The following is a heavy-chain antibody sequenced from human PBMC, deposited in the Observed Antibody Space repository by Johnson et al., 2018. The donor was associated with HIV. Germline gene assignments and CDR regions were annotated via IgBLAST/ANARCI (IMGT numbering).Heavy chain of an antibody. J-gene: IGHJ3*02. CDR1: GFTFSSYG. CDR3: ARRVEGRRSANDAFDI. CDR2: ISYDGSNK. D-gene: IGHD1-1*01. Sequence: QVLLVESGGGVVQPGRSQRLSCAASGFTFSSYGMHWVHQAPGKGLEWVAVISYDGSNKYYGDPVNGRFTISRDESKNTLFLEMDSLRPEDTAVYYCARRVEGRRSANDAFDIWGQGTMVTVSS. V-gene: IGHV3-30*03.